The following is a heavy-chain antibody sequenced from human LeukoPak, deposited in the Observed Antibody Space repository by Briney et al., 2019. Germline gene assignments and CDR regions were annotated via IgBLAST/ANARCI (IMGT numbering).Heavy chain of an antibody. CDR3: ARGNRYYDFWSGSGTNYFDY. J-gene: IGHJ4*02. V-gene: IGHV4-34*01. D-gene: IGHD3-3*01. Sequence: SETLSLTCAVYGGSFSGYYWSWIRQPPGKGLEWIGEINHSGSTNYNPSLKSRVTISVDTSKNQFSLKLSSVTAADTAVYYCARGNRYYDFWSGSGTNYFDYWGQGTLATVSS. CDR2: INHSGST. CDR1: GGSFSGYY.